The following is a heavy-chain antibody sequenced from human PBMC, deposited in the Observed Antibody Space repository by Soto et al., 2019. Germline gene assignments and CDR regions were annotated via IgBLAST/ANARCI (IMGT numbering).Heavy chain of an antibody. Sequence: SETLSLTCTVSGGSISSGDYYWSWIRQPPGKGLEWIGYIYYSGSTYYNPSLKSRVTISVDTSKNQFSLKLSSVTAADTAVYCCARDRDYYDSRVYYGMDVWGQGTTVTVSS. D-gene: IGHD3-22*01. J-gene: IGHJ6*02. CDR2: IYYSGST. CDR1: GGSISSGDYY. V-gene: IGHV4-30-4*01. CDR3: ARDRDYYDSRVYYGMDV.